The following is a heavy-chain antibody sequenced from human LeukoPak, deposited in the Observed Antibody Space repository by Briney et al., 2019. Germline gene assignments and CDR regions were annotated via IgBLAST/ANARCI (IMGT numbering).Heavy chain of an antibody. CDR1: GGTFSSYA. CDR3: ARGPYDSSGYCLSQH. V-gene: IGHV1-69*04. Sequence: VKVSCKASGGTFSSYAISWVRQAPGQGLVWMGRIIPILGIANYAQKFQGRVTITADKSTSTAYMELSSLRSEDTAVYYCARGPYDSSGYCLSQHWGQGTLVTVSS. CDR2: IIPILGIA. D-gene: IGHD3-22*01. J-gene: IGHJ1*01.